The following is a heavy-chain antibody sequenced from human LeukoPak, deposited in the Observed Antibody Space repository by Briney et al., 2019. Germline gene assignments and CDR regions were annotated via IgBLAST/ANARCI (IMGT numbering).Heavy chain of an antibody. Sequence: GASVKVSCKASGGTFSSYAISWVRQAPGQGLEWMGGIIPIFGTANYAQKFQGRVTITADESTSTAYMELSSLRSEDTAVYYCASSFQHCSGGSCYSEFAYWGRGTLVTVSS. CDR1: GGTFSSYA. CDR2: IIPIFGTA. V-gene: IGHV1-69*13. J-gene: IGHJ4*02. CDR3: ASSFQHCSGGSCYSEFAY. D-gene: IGHD2-15*01.